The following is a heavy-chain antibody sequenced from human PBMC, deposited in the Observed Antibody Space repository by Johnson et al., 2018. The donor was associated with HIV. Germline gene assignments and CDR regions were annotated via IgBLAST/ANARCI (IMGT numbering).Heavy chain of an antibody. CDR1: GFTFNTYG. V-gene: IGHV3-30*02. D-gene: IGHD1-26*01. Sequence: VQLVESGGGVVQPGGSLRLSCAASGFTFNTYGMDWVRQAPGKGLEWVAFIRYDGNSKYYTDSVKGRFTVSRDNSKNTLYLQMKSLRPEDTAVYYCAKESKWESRTPHAFDMWGQGTMVTVSS. CDR3: AKESKWESRTPHAFDM. CDR2: IRYDGNSK. J-gene: IGHJ3*02.